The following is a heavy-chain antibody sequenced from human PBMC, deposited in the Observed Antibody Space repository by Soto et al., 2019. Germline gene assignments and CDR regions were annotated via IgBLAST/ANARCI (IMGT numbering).Heavy chain of an antibody. CDR3: ASSGISSTSPLDY. V-gene: IGHV1-2*04. D-gene: IGHD2-2*01. Sequence: ASVKVSCKASGYTFSGYYMHWVRQAPGQGLEWMGWINPNSGGTNYAQKFQGWVTMTRDTSISTAYMELSRLRSDDTAVYYCASSGISSTSPLDYWGQGTLVTVSS. J-gene: IGHJ4*02. CDR1: GYTFSGYY. CDR2: INPNSGGT.